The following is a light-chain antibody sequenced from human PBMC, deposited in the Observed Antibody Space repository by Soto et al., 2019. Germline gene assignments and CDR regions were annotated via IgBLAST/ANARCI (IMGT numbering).Light chain of an antibody. Sequence: MRQSPATRSVSPVERSTLSCMASQSVSSNLAWYQQKPGQAPRLLIYGASTRATGIPARFSGSGSGTEFTLTISSLQSEDFAAYYCQQYNNWPRTFGQGTKVDIK. CDR3: QQYNNWPRT. J-gene: IGKJ1*01. CDR2: GAS. V-gene: IGKV3-15*01. CDR1: QSVSSN.